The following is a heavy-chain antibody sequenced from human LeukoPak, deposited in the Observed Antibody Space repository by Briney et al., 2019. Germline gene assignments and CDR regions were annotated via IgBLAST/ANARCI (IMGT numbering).Heavy chain of an antibody. Sequence: SETLSLTCTVSGVSISSYYWSWIRQPPGKGLEWIGYIYYSGSTNYNPSLKSRVTISVDTSKNQFSLKLSSVTAADTAVYYCAREYGSGMFDYWGQGTLVTVSS. CDR2: IYYSGST. CDR3: AREYGSGMFDY. D-gene: IGHD3-10*01. V-gene: IGHV4-59*01. CDR1: GVSISSYY. J-gene: IGHJ4*02.